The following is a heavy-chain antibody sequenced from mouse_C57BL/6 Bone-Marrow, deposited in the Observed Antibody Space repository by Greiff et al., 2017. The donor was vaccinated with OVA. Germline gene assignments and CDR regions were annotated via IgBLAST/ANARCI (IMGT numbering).Heavy chain of an antibody. CDR1: GYTFTSYW. Sequence: QVQLQQSGAELVKPGASVKLSCKASGYTFTSYWMHWVKQRPGQGLEWIGMIHPNSGSTNYNEKFKSKATLTVDKSSSTAYMQLSSLTSEDSAVYYCARPYYYGSSYPYAMDYWGQGTSVTVSS. V-gene: IGHV1-64*01. J-gene: IGHJ4*01. CDR3: ARPYYYGSSYPYAMDY. CDR2: IHPNSGST. D-gene: IGHD1-1*01.